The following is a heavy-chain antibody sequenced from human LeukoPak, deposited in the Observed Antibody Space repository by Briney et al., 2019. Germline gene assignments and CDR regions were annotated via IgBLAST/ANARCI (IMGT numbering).Heavy chain of an antibody. CDR2: INHSGST. CDR1: GGSISSGDYY. V-gene: IGHV4-30-4*08. D-gene: IGHD2-15*01. J-gene: IGHJ6*03. Sequence: SQTLSLTCTVSGGSISSGDYYWSWIRQPPGKGLEWIGEINHSGSTNYNPSLKSRVTISVDTSKNQFSLKLSSVTAADTAVYYCARARSCYPIYYYYYYMDVWGKGTTVTVSS. CDR3: ARARSCYPIYYYYYYMDV.